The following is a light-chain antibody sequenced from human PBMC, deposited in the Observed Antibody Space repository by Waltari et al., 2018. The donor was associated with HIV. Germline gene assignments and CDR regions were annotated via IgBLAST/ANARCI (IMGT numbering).Light chain of an antibody. V-gene: IGKV4-1*01. CDR1: QSVLYSSNNKNY. J-gene: IGKJ4*01. Sequence: DIVMTQSPDSLAVSLGERATINCKSSQSVLYSSNNKNYLAWYQQKPGQPPKLLIYWASTRESGVPDRFSGSGSGTDFTLTISSLQAEDVAVYYCHQYYNFPLTFGGGTKVEIK. CDR3: HQYYNFPLT. CDR2: WAS.